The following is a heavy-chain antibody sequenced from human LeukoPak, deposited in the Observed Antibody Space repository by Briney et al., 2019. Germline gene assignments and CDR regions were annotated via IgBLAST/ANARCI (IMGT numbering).Heavy chain of an antibody. D-gene: IGHD3-10*01. CDR2: ISSSSSYI. CDR3: ARGSFHYGSGSYFRGPAPDY. V-gene: IGHV3-21*01. J-gene: IGHJ4*02. Sequence: GGSLRLPRAASGFTFHRYSMNWVRQAPGKGLEWVSSISSSSSYIYYADSVKGRFTISRDNAKNSLYLQMNSLRAEDTAVYYCARGSFHYGSGSYFRGPAPDYWGQGTLVTVSS. CDR1: GFTFHRYS.